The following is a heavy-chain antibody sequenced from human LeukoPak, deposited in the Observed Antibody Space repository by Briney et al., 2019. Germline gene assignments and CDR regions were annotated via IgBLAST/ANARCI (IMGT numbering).Heavy chain of an antibody. CDR3: VKSGGYGLIDY. CDR1: GGSISSYY. J-gene: IGHJ4*02. CDR2: IYSSGST. V-gene: IGHV4-59*04. D-gene: IGHD1-26*01. Sequence: SETLSLTCTVSGGSISSYYWGWLRQPPGKGLEWIGNIYSSGSTYYNASLQSRVTISIDTSKNQFSLRLSSVTAADTAMYYCVKSGGYGLIDYWGQGTRVTVSS.